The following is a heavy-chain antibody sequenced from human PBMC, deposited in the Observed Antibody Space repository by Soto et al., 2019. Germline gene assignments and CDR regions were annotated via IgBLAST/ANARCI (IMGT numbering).Heavy chain of an antibody. Sequence: SETLSLTCAVYGGSFSGYYWRWIPPPPGKGLEWIGEINHSGSTNYNPSLKSRVTISVDTSKNQFSLKLSSVTAADTAVYYCARDLDLRDFWSGHFGGVWFDPWGQGTLVTVSS. CDR3: ARDLDLRDFWSGHFGGVWFDP. V-gene: IGHV4-34*01. CDR2: INHSGST. CDR1: GGSFSGYY. J-gene: IGHJ5*02. D-gene: IGHD3-3*01.